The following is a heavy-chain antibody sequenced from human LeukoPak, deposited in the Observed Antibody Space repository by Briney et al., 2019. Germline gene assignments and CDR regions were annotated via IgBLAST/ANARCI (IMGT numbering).Heavy chain of an antibody. Sequence: GGSLRLSCAASGFTFSAYIMNWVRQAPGKGLEWVSSISASGSSTFYADSVKGRFTISRDNSKNTLYLQMNSLRAEDTAVYYCAKAPRFGARATEYYYYYMDVWGKGTTVTVSS. CDR1: GFTFSAYI. D-gene: IGHD3-16*01. J-gene: IGHJ6*03. V-gene: IGHV3-23*01. CDR2: ISASGSST. CDR3: AKAPRFGARATEYYYYYMDV.